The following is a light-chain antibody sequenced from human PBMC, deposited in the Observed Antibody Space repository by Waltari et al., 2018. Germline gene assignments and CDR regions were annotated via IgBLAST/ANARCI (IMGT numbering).Light chain of an antibody. J-gene: IGLJ7*01. V-gene: IGLV1-51*02. Sequence: QSVLTQPPSVSAAPGQRVTISCSGGSSNIGNNYVSWYRQFPGTAPKLLIYEDSDRPAGSPGRFPGSKSGSSATLDITGRQAGDEADYYCGSWDSSLSGAVFGGGTHLTVL. CDR3: GSWDSSLSGAV. CDR1: SSNIGNNY. CDR2: EDS.